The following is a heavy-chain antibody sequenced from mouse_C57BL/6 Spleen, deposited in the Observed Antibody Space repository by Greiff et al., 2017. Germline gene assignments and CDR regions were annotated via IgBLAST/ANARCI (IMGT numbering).Heavy chain of an antibody. V-gene: IGHV5-17*01. CDR3: ASLTGVFAY. CDR1: GFTFSDYG. Sequence: EVKLVESGGGLVKPGGSLKLSCAASGFTFSDYGMHWVRQAPEKGLEWVAYISSGSSTIYYADTVKGRFTISRDNAKNTLFLQMTSLRSEDTAMYYCASLTGVFAYWGQGTLVTVSA. J-gene: IGHJ3*01. D-gene: IGHD4-1*01. CDR2: ISSGSSTI.